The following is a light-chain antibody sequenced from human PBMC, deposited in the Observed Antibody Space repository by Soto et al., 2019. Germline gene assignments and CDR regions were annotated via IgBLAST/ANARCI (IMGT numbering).Light chain of an antibody. CDR3: QNWDTGIRVV. J-gene: IGLJ2*01. CDR2: LKSDGSQ. V-gene: IGLV4-69*01. Sequence: QSVLTQSPSASASLGASVKLTCTLSSGHSSYAIAWHQQQPEKGPRYLMKLKSDGSQSKGDGIPDRCSGSSSGAERYLTISRLQAEDEADYYCQNWDTGIRVVFGGGTKLTVL. CDR1: SGHSSYA.